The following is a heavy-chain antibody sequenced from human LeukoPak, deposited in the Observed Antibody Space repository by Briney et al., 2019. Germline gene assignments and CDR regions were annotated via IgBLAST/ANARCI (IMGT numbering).Heavy chain of an antibody. D-gene: IGHD7-27*01. J-gene: IGHJ6*03. Sequence: GGSLRLSCAVSGFTFSSYVMTWVRQVPGKGLEWVSGISGSGGRTYYADSVKGRFATSRDNSKSMLFLQMNSLRAEDAAVYYCVKGDGNWGHYYMDVWGKGTTVTVSS. CDR3: VKGDGNWGHYYMDV. CDR1: GFTFSSYV. CDR2: ISGSGGRT. V-gene: IGHV3-23*01.